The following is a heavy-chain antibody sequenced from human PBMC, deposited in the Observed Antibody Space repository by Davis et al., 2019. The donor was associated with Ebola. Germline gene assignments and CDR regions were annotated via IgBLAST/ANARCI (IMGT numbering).Heavy chain of an antibody. CDR3: AKGQLAYYYYHMDV. D-gene: IGHD3-16*01. CDR1: GFSFSSYS. V-gene: IGHV3-23*01. Sequence: GESLKISCAASGFSFSSYSMNWVRQAPGKGLEWVAAINNRGESTYYAESVKGRFTISRDKSKSTLYLQMDSLRAEDTAVYYCAKGQLAYYYYHMDVWGRGTTVTVSS. CDR2: INNRGEST. J-gene: IGHJ6*04.